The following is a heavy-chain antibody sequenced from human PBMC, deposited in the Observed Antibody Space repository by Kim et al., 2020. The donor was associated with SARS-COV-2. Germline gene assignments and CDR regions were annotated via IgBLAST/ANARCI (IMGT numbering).Heavy chain of an antibody. CDR3: ARQGDYAVKD. J-gene: IGHJ1*01. D-gene: IGHD4-17*01. CDR2: T. V-gene: IGHV4-59*08. Sequence: TNYNPPLKSRVTISVDTSKNQFSLNMSSVTAADTAVYYCARQGDYAVKDWGQGTLVTVSS.